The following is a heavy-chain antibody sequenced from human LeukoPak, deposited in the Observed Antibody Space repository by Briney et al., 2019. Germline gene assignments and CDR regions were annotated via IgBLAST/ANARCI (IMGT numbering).Heavy chain of an antibody. V-gene: IGHV3-23*01. CDR3: AKDVYVDTAMVYYYYGMDV. CDR2: ISGSGGST. CDR1: GFTFSSYA. D-gene: IGHD5-18*01. Sequence: GGSLRLSCAASGFTFSSYAMSWVRQAPGKGLEWVSAISGSGGSTYYADSVKGRFTISRDNSKNTLYLQMNSLRVEDTAVYYCAKDVYVDTAMVYYYYGMDVWGQGTTVTVSS. J-gene: IGHJ6*02.